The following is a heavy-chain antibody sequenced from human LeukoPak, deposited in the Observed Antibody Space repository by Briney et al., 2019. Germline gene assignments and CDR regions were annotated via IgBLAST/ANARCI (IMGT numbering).Heavy chain of an antibody. J-gene: IGHJ4*02. D-gene: IGHD6-13*01. CDR3: ARSIAATDNTY. V-gene: IGHV1-3*01. CDR1: GYTFTSYS. CDR2: INVGNGDT. Sequence: VASVKVSCKASGYTFTSYSLHWVRQAPGQRLEWMGWINVGNGDTKYSQKFQGRVTITRDTSASTVYMELSGLRSEDTAVYYCARSIAATDNTYWGQGTLVTVPS.